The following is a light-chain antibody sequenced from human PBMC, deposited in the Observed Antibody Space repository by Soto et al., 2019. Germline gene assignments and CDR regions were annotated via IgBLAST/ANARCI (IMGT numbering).Light chain of an antibody. CDR1: QSIDKY. V-gene: IGKV1-39*01. CDR2: AAS. J-gene: IGKJ1*01. CDR3: QQSYSSPGT. Sequence: DIQMTQSPSSLSASVGERVTITCRASQSIDKYLNWYQHQPGNTPYLLIYAASHLRSGVPTRFSGSGTGTSFTLTISSLQYEDLATYYCQQSYSSPGTFGRGTKVELK.